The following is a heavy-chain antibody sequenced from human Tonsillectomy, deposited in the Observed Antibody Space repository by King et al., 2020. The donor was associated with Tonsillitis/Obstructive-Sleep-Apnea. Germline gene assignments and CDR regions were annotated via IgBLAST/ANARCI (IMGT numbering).Heavy chain of an antibody. Sequence: VQLVQSGAEVKKPGASVKVSCKASGYTFTSYYMHWVRQAPGQGLEWMGIINPSGGSTSYAQKFQGRVTLTRDTSTSTVYMELSSLRSEDTAVYYCASSTAAMVKQVDYWGQGTLVTVSS. V-gene: IGHV1-46*01. J-gene: IGHJ4*02. CDR2: INPSGGST. CDR1: GYTFTSYY. D-gene: IGHD5-18*01. CDR3: ASSTAAMVKQVDY.